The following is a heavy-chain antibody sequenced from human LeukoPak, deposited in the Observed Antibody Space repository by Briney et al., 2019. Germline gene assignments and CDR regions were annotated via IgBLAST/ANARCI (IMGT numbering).Heavy chain of an antibody. CDR3: ARGFSRGFDP. J-gene: IGHJ5*02. CDR2: ISSSSSPI. V-gene: IGHV3-48*01. D-gene: IGHD3-10*01. CDR1: GFTFSSYT. Sequence: PGGSLRLSCAASGFTFSSYTMNRVRQAPGKGLEWVSYISSSSSPIYYADSVKGRFTISRDNAKNSLFLQMNSLRAEDTAVYHCARGFSRGFDPWGQGTLVTVSS.